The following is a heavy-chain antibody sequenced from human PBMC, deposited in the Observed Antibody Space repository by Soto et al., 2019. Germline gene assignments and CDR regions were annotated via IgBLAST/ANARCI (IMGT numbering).Heavy chain of an antibody. CDR3: ASSGGLDRDFNY. D-gene: IGHD2-15*01. J-gene: IGHJ4*02. Sequence: QVQLVQSGAEVKKPGSSVKVSCKASGGTFSSDSFSWVRQAPGQGLEWMGGIIPMFDTPIYAQKFQDRVPIPAXXSTSTAYMQLSSLRSGDTAVYYCASSGGLDRDFNYWGQGSLVTVSS. CDR2: IIPMFDTP. V-gene: IGHV1-69*12. CDR1: GGTFSSDS.